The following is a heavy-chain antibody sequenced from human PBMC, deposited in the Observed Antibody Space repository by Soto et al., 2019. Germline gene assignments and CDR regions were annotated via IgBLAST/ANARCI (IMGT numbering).Heavy chain of an antibody. V-gene: IGHV1-69*01. J-gene: IGHJ5*02. CDR3: ARDLARIAVADQVGWFDP. CDR2: IIPIFGTA. CDR1: GGTFSSYA. Sequence: QVQLVQSGAEVKKPGSSVKVSCKASGGTFSSYAISWVRQAPGQGLEWMGGIIPIFGTANYAQKSQGRVTITADESTSTAYMELSSLRSEDTAVYYCARDLARIAVADQVGWFDPWGQGTLVTVSS. D-gene: IGHD6-19*01.